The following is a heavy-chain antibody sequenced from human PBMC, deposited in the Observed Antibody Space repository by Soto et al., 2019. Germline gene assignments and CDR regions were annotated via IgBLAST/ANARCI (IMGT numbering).Heavy chain of an antibody. CDR2: IYYSGST. J-gene: IGHJ5*02. CDR1: GGSIRSDGYY. D-gene: IGHD6-6*01. V-gene: IGHV4-31*03. Sequence: SETLSLTCTVSGGSIRSDGYYWSWIRQHPGKGLEWIGYIYYSGSTYYNPSLKSRVSISADTSNNQFSLKLTSVTAADTAVYYCAGGSSKSWFDPWGQETMVTVYS. CDR3: AGGSSKSWFDP.